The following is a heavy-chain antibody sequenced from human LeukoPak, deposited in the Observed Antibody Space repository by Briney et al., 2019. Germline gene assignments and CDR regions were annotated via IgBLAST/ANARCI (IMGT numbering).Heavy chain of an antibody. V-gene: IGHV3-48*04. CDR2: ISSSSSTI. J-gene: IGHJ3*02. CDR3: ARGKQSGGRDAFDI. Sequence: GGSLRLSCAASGFTFSSYSMNWVRQAPGKGLEWVSYISSSSSTIYYADSVKGRFTISRDNAKNSLYLQMNSLRAEDTAVYYCARGKQSGGRDAFDIWGQGTMVTVSS. D-gene: IGHD2-15*01. CDR1: GFTFSSYS.